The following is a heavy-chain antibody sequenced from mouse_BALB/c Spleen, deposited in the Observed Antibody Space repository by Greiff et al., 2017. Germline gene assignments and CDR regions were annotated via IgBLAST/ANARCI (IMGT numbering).Heavy chain of an antibody. CDR3: AREWVYGNYPFAY. D-gene: IGHD2-1*01. V-gene: IGHV5-6-5*01. Sequence: DSVKGRFTISRDNARNILYLQMSSLRSEDTAMYYCAREWVYGNYPFAYWGQGTLVTVSA. J-gene: IGHJ3*01.